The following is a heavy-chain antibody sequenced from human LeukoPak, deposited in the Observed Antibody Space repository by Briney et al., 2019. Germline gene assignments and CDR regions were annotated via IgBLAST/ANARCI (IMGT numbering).Heavy chain of an antibody. CDR3: ARHCKYSSGCHRFDP. J-gene: IGHJ5*02. CDR2: IYPGDSDT. Sequence: ESLKISCKGSGYSFTNQWIAWVRQMPGKGLEWMGIIYPGDSDTRYSPSFQGQVTISADKSISTAYLQWSSLKASDTAMYYCARHCKYSSGCHRFDPWGQGTLVTVSS. V-gene: IGHV5-51*01. CDR1: GYSFTNQW. D-gene: IGHD6-19*01.